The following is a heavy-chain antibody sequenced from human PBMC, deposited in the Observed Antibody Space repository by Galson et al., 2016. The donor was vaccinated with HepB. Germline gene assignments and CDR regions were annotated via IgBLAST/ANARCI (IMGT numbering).Heavy chain of an antibody. Sequence: CAISGDSVSSNSAAWNWIRQSPSRGLEWLGRTYYRSKWYNDYAVSVKSRITINPDTSKNQFSLQLNSVTPEDTAVYYCARDRMLAFGGGAEFDYWGQGTLVTVSS. CDR2: TYYRSKWYN. J-gene: IGHJ4*02. V-gene: IGHV6-1*01. CDR1: GDSVSSNSAA. CDR3: ARDRMLAFGGGAEFDY. D-gene: IGHD3-16*01.